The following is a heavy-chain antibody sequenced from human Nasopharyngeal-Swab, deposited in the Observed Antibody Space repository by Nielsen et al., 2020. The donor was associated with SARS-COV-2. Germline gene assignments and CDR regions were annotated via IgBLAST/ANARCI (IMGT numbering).Heavy chain of an antibody. CDR3: ARQALGYCSSTSCYTAFDY. Sequence: SETLSLTCTVSGGSISSYYWSWIRQPPGTGLEWIGYNYYSGSTNYNPSLKSRVTISVDTSKNQFSLKLSSVTAADTAVYYCARQALGYCSSTSCYTAFDYWGQGTLVTVSS. J-gene: IGHJ4*02. D-gene: IGHD2-2*02. CDR2: NYYSGST. V-gene: IGHV4-59*08. CDR1: GGSISSYY.